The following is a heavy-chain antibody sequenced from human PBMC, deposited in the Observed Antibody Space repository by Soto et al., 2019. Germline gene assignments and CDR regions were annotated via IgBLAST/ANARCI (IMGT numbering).Heavy chain of an antibody. CDR3: AKLGYCSSTSCYSGWGAFDI. V-gene: IGHV3-30*18. D-gene: IGHD2-2*01. CDR1: GFTFSSYG. CDR2: ISYDGCNK. J-gene: IGHJ3*02. Sequence: QVQLVESGGGVVQPGRSLRLSCAASGFTFSSYGMHWVRQAPGKGLEWVAVISYDGCNKYYADSVKGRFTISRDNSKNTLYLQMNSLRAEDTAVYYCAKLGYCSSTSCYSGWGAFDIWGQGTMVTVSS.